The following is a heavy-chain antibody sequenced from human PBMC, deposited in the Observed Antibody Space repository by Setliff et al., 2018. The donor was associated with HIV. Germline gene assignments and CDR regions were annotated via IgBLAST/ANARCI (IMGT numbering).Heavy chain of an antibody. CDR2: IDSDNGYT. D-gene: IGHD3-10*01. CDR1: GYIFSNYY. Sequence: ASVKVSCKTSGYIFSNYYIHWVRQAPGQGLEWMAIIDSDNGYTTYAQRFQGRVTMTRDTSTATLYMDLSSLTSDDTAIYYCARESGGSGWFDPWGQGTLVTVSS. J-gene: IGHJ5*02. V-gene: IGHV1-46*01. CDR3: ARESGGSGWFDP.